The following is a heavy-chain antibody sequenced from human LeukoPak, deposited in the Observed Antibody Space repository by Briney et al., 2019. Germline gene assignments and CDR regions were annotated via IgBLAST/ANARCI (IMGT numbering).Heavy chain of an antibody. D-gene: IGHD3-10*01. Sequence: KASETLSLTCGVSGGSISSSNWWSWVRQPPGKGLEWIGEIHPSGEINYNPSLKSRVTISLDKSKNQFSLKLSSVTAADTAVYSCARHTTITYGMDVWGQGTTVTVSS. V-gene: IGHV4-4*02. J-gene: IGHJ6*02. CDR3: ARHTTITYGMDV. CDR1: GGSISSSNW. CDR2: IHPSGEI.